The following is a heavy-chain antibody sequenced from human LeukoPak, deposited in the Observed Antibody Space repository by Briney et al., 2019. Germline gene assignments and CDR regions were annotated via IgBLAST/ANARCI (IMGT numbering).Heavy chain of an antibody. CDR1: GGSFSCYY. J-gene: IGHJ6*03. D-gene: IGHD1-26*01. V-gene: IGHV4-34*01. CDR3: ARWSSYSRGYYYYYMDV. CDR2: TNHSGST. Sequence: PSETLSLTCPVYGGSFSCYYWSWIRQPPGKGLEWIGETNHSGSTNYNPSLKSRVTISVDTSKNQFSLKLSSVTAADTAVYYCARWSSYSRGYYYYYMDVWGKGTTVTVSS.